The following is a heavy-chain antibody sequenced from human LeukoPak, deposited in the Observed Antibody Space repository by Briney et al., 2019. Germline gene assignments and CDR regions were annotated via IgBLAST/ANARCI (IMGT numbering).Heavy chain of an antibody. V-gene: IGHV4-34*01. CDR2: INHSGST. CDR1: GGSISSYY. D-gene: IGHD3-10*01. CDR3: AREGYGSGNYYYYYMDV. Sequence: PSETLSLTCTVSGGSISSYYWSWIRQPPGKGLEWIGEINHSGSTNYNPSLKSRVTISVDTSKNQFSLKLSSVTAADTAVYYCAREGYGSGNYYYYYMDVWGKGTTVTVSS. J-gene: IGHJ6*03.